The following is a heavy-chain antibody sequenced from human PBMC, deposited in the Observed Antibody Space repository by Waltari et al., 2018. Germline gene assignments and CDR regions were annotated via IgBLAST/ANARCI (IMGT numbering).Heavy chain of an antibody. CDR2: INPSVGST. D-gene: IGHD3-16*01. J-gene: IGHJ3*02. Sequence: QVQLVQSGAEVKEPGASVKVSCKASGYSFNSYYIHWVRQAPGQGLEWMGIINPSVGSTTYEQKLQDRITMTRDTSTSTVYMELSSLRSEDMAVYYCARGEWTFDIWGQGTMVTVSS. V-gene: IGHV1-46*02. CDR1: GYSFNSYY. CDR3: ARGEWTFDI.